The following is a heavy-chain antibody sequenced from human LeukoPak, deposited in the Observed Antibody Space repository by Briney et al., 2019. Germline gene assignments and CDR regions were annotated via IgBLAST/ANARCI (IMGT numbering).Heavy chain of an antibody. J-gene: IGHJ4*02. CDR2: ISYDGSNK. CDR1: GFTFSSYA. V-gene: IGHV3-30-3*01. CDR3: ARIHYGSGSSSLFGY. Sequence: PGRSLRLSCAASGFTFSSYAMHWVRQAPGKGLEWVAVISYDGSNKYYADSVKGRFTISRDNSKNTLYLQMNSLRAEDTAVYYCARIHYGSGSSSLFGYWGQGTLVTVSS. D-gene: IGHD3-10*01.